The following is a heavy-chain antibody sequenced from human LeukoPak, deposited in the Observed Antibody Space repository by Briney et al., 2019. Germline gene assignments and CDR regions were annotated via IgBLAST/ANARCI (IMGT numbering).Heavy chain of an antibody. J-gene: IGHJ6*03. V-gene: IGHV1-24*01. CDR3: AINAYCSSNSCWGNYYYYYMDV. D-gene: IGHD2-2*01. CDR1: GYTLTELS. Sequence: ASVKVSCKVSGYTLTELSMHWVRQAPGKGLEWMGGFDPEDGETIYAQKFQGRVTLTEGTSTDTAYMELSSLRSADTAMYYCAINAYCSSNSCWGNYYYYYMDVWGKGTTVTVSS. CDR2: FDPEDGET.